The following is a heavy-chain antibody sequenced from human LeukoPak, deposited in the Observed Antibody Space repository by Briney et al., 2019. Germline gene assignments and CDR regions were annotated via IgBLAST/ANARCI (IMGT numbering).Heavy chain of an antibody. CDR1: GGTFSSYA. D-gene: IGHD1-26*01. J-gene: IGHJ5*02. CDR3: ARGSVGALRFDP. CDR2: IIPIFGTA. V-gene: IGHV1-69*13. Sequence: GASVKVSCKASGGTFSSYAISWVRQAPGQGLEWMGGIIPIFGTANYAQKFQGRVTITADESTSTAYMELSSLRSEDTAVYYCARGSVGALRFDPWGQGTLVTVSS.